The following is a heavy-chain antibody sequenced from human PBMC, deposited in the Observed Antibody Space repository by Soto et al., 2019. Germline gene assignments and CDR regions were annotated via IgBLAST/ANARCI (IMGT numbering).Heavy chain of an antibody. D-gene: IGHD2-15*01. CDR2: ISSNENYI. J-gene: IGHJ6*02. CDR1: GFTFNNFA. Sequence: GGSLRLSCEASGFTFNNFAMNWVRQAPGKGLEWVSSISSNENYIYYADSVRGRFTISRDNAKNSLHLQMNSLRAEDTAVYYCARDTXTGYCSGVSCYYYGMDVWGQGTTVTVSS. V-gene: IGHV3-21*01. CDR3: ARDTXTGYCSGVSCYYYGMDV.